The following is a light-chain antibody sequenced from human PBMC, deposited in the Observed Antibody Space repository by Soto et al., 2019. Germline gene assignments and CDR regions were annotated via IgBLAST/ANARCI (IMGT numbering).Light chain of an antibody. Sequence: QSALTQPPSASGSPGQSVTISCTGTSSDVGAYYYVSWYQQHPGKAPKPMIYEVSKRPSGVPHRFSGSKSGNTASLTVSGLQAEDESDYYCSSYAGSNNWVFGGGTKLTVL. CDR1: SSDVGAYYY. V-gene: IGLV2-8*01. J-gene: IGLJ2*01. CDR3: SSYAGSNNWV. CDR2: EVS.